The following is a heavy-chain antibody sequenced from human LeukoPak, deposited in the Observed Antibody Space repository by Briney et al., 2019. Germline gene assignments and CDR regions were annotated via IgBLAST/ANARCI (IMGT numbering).Heavy chain of an antibody. CDR3: ARVGGVLRYFDWLEGAFDY. CDR2: IIPIFGTA. V-gene: IGHV1-69*06. D-gene: IGHD3-9*01. J-gene: IGHJ4*02. CDR1: GGTFSSYA. Sequence: ASVKVSCKASGGTFSSYAISWVRQAPGEGLEWMGGIIPIFGTANYAQKFQGRVTITADKSTSTAYMELSSLRSEDTAVYYCARVGGVLRYFDWLEGAFDYWGQGTLVTVSS.